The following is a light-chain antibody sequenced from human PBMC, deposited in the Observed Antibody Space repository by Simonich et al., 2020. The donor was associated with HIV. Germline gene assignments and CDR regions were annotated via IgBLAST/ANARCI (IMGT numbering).Light chain of an antibody. CDR2: KAA. CDR1: QSISSW. Sequence: DIHMTQSPSTLSASVGDRVTITCRASQSISSWLAWYQQKPGQAPKLLIYKAASLETGVPSRFSGSGSGTEFTLTISSLQPDDFATYYCQHYNTYLIFGGGTKVEVK. V-gene: IGKV1-5*03. J-gene: IGKJ4*01. CDR3: QHYNTYLI.